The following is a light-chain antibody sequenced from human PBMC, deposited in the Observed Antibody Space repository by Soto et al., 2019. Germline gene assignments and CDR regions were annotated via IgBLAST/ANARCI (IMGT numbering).Light chain of an antibody. CDR3: YQRSNWPLWT. Sequence: IVLTQSPATLSLSPGERATLSCRASQSVGSYLGWYQQKTGQAPRLLIYGASTRATGIPARFSGSGSGTDVTLTISSLEPADFAVDYCYQRSNWPLWTFGQGTKVEIK. CDR1: QSVGSY. CDR2: GAS. J-gene: IGKJ1*01. V-gene: IGKV3-11*01.